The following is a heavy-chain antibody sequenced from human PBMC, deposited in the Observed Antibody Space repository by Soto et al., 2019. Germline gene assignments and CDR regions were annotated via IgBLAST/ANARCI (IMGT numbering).Heavy chain of an antibody. V-gene: IGHV3-30-3*01. CDR2: IAYDGTIK. CDR3: APDKLIGAPDYLDS. D-gene: IGHD6-6*01. J-gene: IGHJ4*02. CDR1: GFTFSANA. Sequence: QEQLVESGGDVVQPGRSLTLSCAASGFTFSANAMHWVRQAPGKGLEWVAVIAYDGTIKIYRDSVKGRFTISRDDSKSTLYLQMNSVSPQDTPVYYCAPDKLIGAPDYLDSSGQGTLVTVSS.